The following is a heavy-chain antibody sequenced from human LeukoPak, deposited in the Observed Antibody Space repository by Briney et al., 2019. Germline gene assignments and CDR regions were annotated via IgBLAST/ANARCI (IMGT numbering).Heavy chain of an antibody. V-gene: IGHV3-64*01. J-gene: IGHJ6*03. CDR3: ARDGYSSSYSYYMDV. CDR1: GFTFSSYT. CDR2: ISGNGGST. D-gene: IGHD6-13*01. Sequence: GGSLRLSCAASGFTFSSYTVHWVRQAPGKGLEYVSGISGNGGSTHYANSVKGRFTISRDNSKNALYLQMGSLRAEDMAVYYCARDGYSSSYSYYMDVWGKGTTVTVSS.